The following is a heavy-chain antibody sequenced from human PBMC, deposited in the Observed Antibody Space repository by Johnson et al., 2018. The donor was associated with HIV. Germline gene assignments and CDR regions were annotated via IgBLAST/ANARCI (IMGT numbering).Heavy chain of an antibody. Sequence: QVQLVESGGGVVQPGRSLRLSCAASGFTFSSYSVHWVRQAPGKGLEWVAVISFDGYNKYYADSVKGRFTISRDNSKNTLYLQMNSLRAEDTAVYYCARGAMMFGGVSGGDDAFDSWGQGTMVTVSS. CDR3: ARGAMMFGGVSGGDDAFDS. D-gene: IGHD3-16*01. J-gene: IGHJ3*02. V-gene: IGHV3-30-3*01. CDR2: ISFDGYNK. CDR1: GFTFSSYS.